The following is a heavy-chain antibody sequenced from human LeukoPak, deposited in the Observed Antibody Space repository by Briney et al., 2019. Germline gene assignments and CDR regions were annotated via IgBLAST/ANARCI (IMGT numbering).Heavy chain of an antibody. V-gene: IGHV1-2*02. Sequence: ASVKVSCKASGYTFTGYYMHWVRQAPGQGLEWMGWINPNSGGTNYAQKFQGRVTMTRDTSISTAYMELSRLRSDDTAVYYCASGTVRWLVGIHAFDIWGQGTMVTVSS. CDR2: INPNSGGT. CDR1: GYTFTGYY. J-gene: IGHJ3*02. D-gene: IGHD6-19*01. CDR3: ASGTVRWLVGIHAFDI.